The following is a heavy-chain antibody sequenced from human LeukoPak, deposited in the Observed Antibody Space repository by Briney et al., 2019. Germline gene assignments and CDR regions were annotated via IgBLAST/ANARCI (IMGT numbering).Heavy chain of an antibody. CDR1: GFTFSSYN. J-gene: IGHJ4*02. V-gene: IGHV3-21*01. CDR3: ARERDDYDDPGPLDY. Sequence: GGSLRLSCAASGFTFSSYNMNWVRQAPGKGLEWVSSITSSSSYIYYADSVKGQFTISRDNAKNSLYLDMNSLRAGDTAVYYCARERDDYDDPGPLDYWGQGTLVTVSS. D-gene: IGHD4-17*01. CDR2: ITSSSSYI.